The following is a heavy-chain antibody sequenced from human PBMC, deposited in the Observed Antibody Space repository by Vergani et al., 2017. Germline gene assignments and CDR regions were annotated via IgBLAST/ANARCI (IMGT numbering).Heavy chain of an antibody. Sequence: QVQLVESRGGVVQSGRSLRLSCAASGFTFKTYGMHWVRQAPGKGLEWVALISYDGSRKFYSDSVKGRFTISRDNPKNTVYLQMNSLRPDDTAVYYCARDHGYSFGSYYFDYWGQGTLVTVSS. V-gene: IGHV3-30*03. CDR3: ARDHGYSFGSYYFDY. CDR1: GFTFKTYG. CDR2: ISYDGSRK. J-gene: IGHJ4*02. D-gene: IGHD5-18*01.